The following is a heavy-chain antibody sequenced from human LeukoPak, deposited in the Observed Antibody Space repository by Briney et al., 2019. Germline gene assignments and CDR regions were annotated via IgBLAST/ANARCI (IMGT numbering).Heavy chain of an antibody. Sequence: GTSVKVSCKASGFTFTSSAMQWVRQARGQRLEWIGWIVVGSGNTNYAQKFQERVTITRDMSTSTAYVELSSLRSEDTAVYYCAADMTAVAGYWYFDLWGRGTLVTVSS. CDR2: IVVGSGNT. D-gene: IGHD6-19*01. J-gene: IGHJ2*01. CDR3: AADMTAVAGYWYFDL. V-gene: IGHV1-58*02. CDR1: GFTFTSSA.